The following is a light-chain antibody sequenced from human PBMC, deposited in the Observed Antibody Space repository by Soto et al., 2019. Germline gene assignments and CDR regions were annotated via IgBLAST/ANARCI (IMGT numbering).Light chain of an antibody. CDR2: EVD. J-gene: IGLJ2*01. CDR3: CSYAGSSALV. CDR1: SSDVGTYNL. V-gene: IGLV2-23*02. Sequence: QSVLTQPASVSGSPGQSITISCTGTSSDVGTYNLVSWYQQHPGKAPKLMIYEVDKRPSGVSNRFSGSKSGNTAHLTISGLQAEVEADYYCCSYAGSSALVFGGGTKLTVL.